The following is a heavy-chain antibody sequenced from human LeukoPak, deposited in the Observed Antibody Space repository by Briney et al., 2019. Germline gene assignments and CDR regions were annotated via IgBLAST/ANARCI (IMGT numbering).Heavy chain of an antibody. Sequence: SQTLSLTCTVSGDSISSGGYYWSWLRQHPGKGLEWIGYIYYSGSTYYNPSLKSRVTISVDTSKSQFSLKLSSVTAADTAVYYCARGGVVDSSGYMYYFDYWGQGTLVTVSS. CDR1: GDSISSGGYY. J-gene: IGHJ4*02. CDR2: IYYSGST. V-gene: IGHV4-31*03. CDR3: ARGGVVDSSGYMYYFDY. D-gene: IGHD3-22*01.